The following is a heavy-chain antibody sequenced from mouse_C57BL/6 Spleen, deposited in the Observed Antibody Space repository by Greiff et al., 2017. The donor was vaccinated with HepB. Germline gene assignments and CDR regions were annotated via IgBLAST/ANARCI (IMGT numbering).Heavy chain of an antibody. CDR2: ISNLAYSI. V-gene: IGHV5-15*01. Sequence: EVKLMESGGGLVQPGGSLKLSCAASGFTFSDYGMAWVRQAPRKGPEWVAFISNLAYSIYYADTVTGRFTISRENAKNTLYLEMSSLRSEDTAMYYCARSVSDVNRAWFAYWGQGTLVTVSA. CDR3: ARSVSDVNRAWFAY. J-gene: IGHJ3*01. CDR1: GFTFSDYG. D-gene: IGHD5-1-1*01.